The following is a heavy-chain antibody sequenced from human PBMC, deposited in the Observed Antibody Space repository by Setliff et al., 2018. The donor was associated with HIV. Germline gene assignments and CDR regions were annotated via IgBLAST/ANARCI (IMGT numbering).Heavy chain of an antibody. Sequence: SETLSLTCTVSDYSISSRYYWGWIRQPPGKGLEWIGTIYHSGTTYYNPSLKSRVTISLDTSKTQFSLTLSSVTAADTAVYYCARHLKGWLQGDFWGQGTLVTVSS. CDR3: ARHLKGWLQGDF. D-gene: IGHD5-12*01. V-gene: IGHV4-38-2*02. J-gene: IGHJ4*02. CDR1: DYSISSRYY. CDR2: IYHSGTT.